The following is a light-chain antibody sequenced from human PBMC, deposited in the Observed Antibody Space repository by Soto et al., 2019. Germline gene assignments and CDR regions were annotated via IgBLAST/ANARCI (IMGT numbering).Light chain of an antibody. J-gene: IGKJ1*01. CDR3: HQYGSSPST. CDR2: GAS. Sequence: EIVLTQSTGTLSLSPGERATLSCRASQSVSSSFLAWYQQKPGQAPRLLIYGASSRATGIPDRFSGSGSGTDFTLTISRLEPEDFAVYYCHQYGSSPSTFGQGTMVDIK. V-gene: IGKV3-20*01. CDR1: QSVSSSF.